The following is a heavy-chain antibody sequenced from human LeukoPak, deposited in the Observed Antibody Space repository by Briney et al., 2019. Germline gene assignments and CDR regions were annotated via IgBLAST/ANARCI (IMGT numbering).Heavy chain of an antibody. CDR2: IHYSGST. J-gene: IGHJ4*02. D-gene: IGHD4-23*01. V-gene: IGHV4-39*01. Sequence: PSETLSLTCTVSGGSVTSASHYWAWIRQPPGTGLEWIGSIHYSGSTYYSPSLKSRLTISGDTPKSQFSLKLTFVTAADTAVYYCTRHHDYGDKIDYWGQGTLVTVSS. CDR1: GGSVTSASHY. CDR3: TRHHDYGDKIDY.